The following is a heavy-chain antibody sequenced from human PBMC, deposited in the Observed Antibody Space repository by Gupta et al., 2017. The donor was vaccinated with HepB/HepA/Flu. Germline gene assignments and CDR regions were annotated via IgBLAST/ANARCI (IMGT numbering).Heavy chain of an antibody. CDR3: VKDDAPGGGGF. V-gene: IGHV3-9*01. CDR1: GFTFDDYV. CDR2: IFSDGRT. D-gene: IGHD2-15*01. Sequence: EVQLVESGGDLVQPGMSLRLSWSGSGFTFDDYVMHWVRQASGKGLEWISGIFSDGRTGYADSVKGRFTNSRDNAKNSLDLEMNSLRPEDTALYYCVKDDAPGGGGFWGQGTMVTVSS. J-gene: IGHJ3*01.